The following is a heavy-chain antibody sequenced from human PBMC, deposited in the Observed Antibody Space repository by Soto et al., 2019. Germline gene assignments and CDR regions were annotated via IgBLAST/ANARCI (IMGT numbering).Heavy chain of an antibody. Sequence: GGSLRLSCAASGFTFSSYWMHWVRQAPGKGLVWVSRINSDGSSISYADSVKGRFTISRDNVQNSLYLQMHSLRAEDTAVYYCARERGSGWTFDYWGQGTLVTVSS. V-gene: IGHV3-74*01. J-gene: IGHJ4*02. CDR3: ARERGSGWTFDY. D-gene: IGHD6-19*01. CDR2: INSDGSSI. CDR1: GFTFSSYW.